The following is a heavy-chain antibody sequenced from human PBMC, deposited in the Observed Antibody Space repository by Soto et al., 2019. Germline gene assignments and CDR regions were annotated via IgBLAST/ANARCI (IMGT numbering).Heavy chain of an antibody. Sequence: QVQLVQSGAEMKKPGSSVKVSCKASGGTFSPYPISWVRQAPGQGLEWMGGIIPIFGATNYAQKFQGRVTITADKSTTTVYMELSSLTSEDTAVYFCVREGQEMATIRFDSWGQGTLVTVSS. V-gene: IGHV1-69*06. J-gene: IGHJ4*02. D-gene: IGHD5-12*01. CDR2: IIPIFGAT. CDR3: VREGQEMATIRFDS. CDR1: GGTFSPYP.